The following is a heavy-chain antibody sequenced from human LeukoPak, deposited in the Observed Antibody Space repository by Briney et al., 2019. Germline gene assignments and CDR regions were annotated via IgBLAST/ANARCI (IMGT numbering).Heavy chain of an antibody. CDR2: MKPDGSET. D-gene: IGHD3-22*01. V-gene: IGHV3-7*01. J-gene: IGHJ5*01. CDR3: ARKRYYYDSSAYGWFDS. CDR1: GFTFSSYW. Sequence: PGGSLRLSCAASGFTFSSYWMSWVRQAPGKGLEWVANMKPDGSETSYVDSVKGRFTISRDNAKNSLYLQMSSLRAEDTAIYYCARKRYYYDSSAYGWFDSWGQGTLVAVSS.